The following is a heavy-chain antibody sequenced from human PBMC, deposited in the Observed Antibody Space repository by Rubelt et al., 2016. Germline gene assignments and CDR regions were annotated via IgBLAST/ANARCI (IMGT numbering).Heavy chain of an antibody. CDR2: IYYSGST. J-gene: IGHJ4*02. D-gene: IGHD6-19*01. V-gene: IGHV4-39*01. Sequence: QLQLQESGPGLVKPSETLSLTCTVSGGSISSSSYYWGWIRQPPGKGLEWIGRIYYSGSTYYNPSLKSRVTISVDTAKNQFALRLSSVTAADTAVYYCAGHYRAVADYFDYWGQGTLVTVSS. CDR3: AGHYRAVADYFDY. CDR1: GGSISSSSYY.